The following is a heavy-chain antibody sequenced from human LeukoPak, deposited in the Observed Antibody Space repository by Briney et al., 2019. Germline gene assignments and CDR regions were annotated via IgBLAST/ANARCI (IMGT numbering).Heavy chain of an antibody. CDR1: GFTFSSYW. V-gene: IGHV3-7*01. CDR2: IKQDGSEK. D-gene: IGHD3-22*01. J-gene: IGHJ4*02. Sequence: GSLRLSCAASGFTFSSYWMSWVRQAPGKGLEWVANIKQDGSEKYCVDSVKGRFTISRDNAKNSLYLQMNSLRAEDTAVYYCARDLPYYDSSGYPTTCFDYWGQGTLVTVSS. CDR3: ARDLPYYDSSGYPTTCFDY.